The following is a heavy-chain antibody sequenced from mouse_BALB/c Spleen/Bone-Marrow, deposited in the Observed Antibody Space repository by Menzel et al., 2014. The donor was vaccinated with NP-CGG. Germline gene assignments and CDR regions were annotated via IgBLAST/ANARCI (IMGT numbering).Heavy chain of an antibody. Sequence: QVQLQQPGAELVRPGSLVKISCKASGYAFSVYWMNWVKQRPGQGLEWIGQIYPGDGDTNYNGKFKGRATLTADKSSNTAYMQLSSLTSEDSAVYFCARGGISVDYWGQGTTLTVSS. V-gene: IGHV1-80*01. CDR3: ARGGISVDY. CDR1: GYAFSVYW. CDR2: IYPGDGDT. J-gene: IGHJ2*01.